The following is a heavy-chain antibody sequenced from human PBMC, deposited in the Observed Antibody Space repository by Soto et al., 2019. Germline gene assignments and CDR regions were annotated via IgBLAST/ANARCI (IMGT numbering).Heavy chain of an antibody. CDR1: GYTFTGYY. V-gene: IGHV1-2*02. D-gene: IGHD4-4*01. CDR3: ARVAFGFSNRYYYGMDV. Sequence: AASVKVSCKASGYTFTGYYMHWVRQAPGQGLEWMGWINPNSGGTNYAQKFQGRVTMTRDTSISTAYMELSRLRSDDTAVYYCARVAFGFSNRYYYGMDVWGQGTTVTVSS. J-gene: IGHJ6*02. CDR2: INPNSGGT.